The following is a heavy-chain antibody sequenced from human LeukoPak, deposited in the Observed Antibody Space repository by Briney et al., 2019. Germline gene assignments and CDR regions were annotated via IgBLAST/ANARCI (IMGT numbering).Heavy chain of an antibody. Sequence: SETLSLTCTVSGGSISRYYWSWIRQPPGKGLEWIGYIYYSGSTNYNPSLKSRVTISVDTSKNQFSLKLSSVTAADTAVYYCAGGYYSLDYWGQGTLVTVSS. CDR3: AGGYYSLDY. CDR2: IYYSGST. CDR1: GGSISRYY. V-gene: IGHV4-59*08. D-gene: IGHD3-22*01. J-gene: IGHJ4*02.